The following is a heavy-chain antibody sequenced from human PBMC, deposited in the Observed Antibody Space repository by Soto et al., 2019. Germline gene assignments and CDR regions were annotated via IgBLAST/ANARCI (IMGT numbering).Heavy chain of an antibody. CDR1: GGSISSGGYS. CDR3: ARGEYPDYGDYFDY. D-gene: IGHD3-16*01. V-gene: IGHV4-30-2*01. CDR2: IYHSGST. J-gene: IGHJ4*02. Sequence: QLQLQGSGSGLVKPSQTLSLTCAVSGGSISSGGYSWSWIRQPPGKGLEWIGYIYHSGSTYYNPSLKSRVTISVDRSKNQFSLKLSSVTAADTAVYYCARGEYPDYGDYFDYWGQGTLVTVSS.